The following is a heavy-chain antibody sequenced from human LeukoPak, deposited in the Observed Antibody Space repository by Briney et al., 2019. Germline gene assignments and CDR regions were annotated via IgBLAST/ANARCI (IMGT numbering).Heavy chain of an antibody. CDR3: AKAPTSSGSYWVFDY. Sequence: GGSLRPSCAASGFTFDDYAMHWVRQAPGKGLEWVSGISWNSGSIGYADSVKGRFTISRDNAKNSLYLQMNSLRAEDTALYYCAKAPTSSGSYWVFDYWGQGTLVTVSS. J-gene: IGHJ4*02. CDR2: ISWNSGSI. V-gene: IGHV3-9*01. D-gene: IGHD3-10*01. CDR1: GFTFDDYA.